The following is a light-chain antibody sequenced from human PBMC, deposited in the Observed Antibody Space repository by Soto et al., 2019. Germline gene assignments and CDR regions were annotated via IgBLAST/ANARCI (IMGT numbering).Light chain of an antibody. CDR3: SSYAGSNIVV. CDR2: DVS. Sequence: QSALTQPPSASGSPGQSVTISCTGTSSDVGGYNYVSWYQQHPGKAPKLMIYDVSKRPSGVPDRFSGSKSGNTASLTVSGLQGEDEADYYCSSYAGSNIVVFGTGTKLTVL. V-gene: IGLV2-8*01. J-gene: IGLJ1*01. CDR1: SSDVGGYNY.